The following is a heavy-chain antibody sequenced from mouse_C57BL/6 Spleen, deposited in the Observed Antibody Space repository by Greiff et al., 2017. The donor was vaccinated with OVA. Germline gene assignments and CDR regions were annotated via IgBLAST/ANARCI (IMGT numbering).Heavy chain of an antibody. CDR2: INPSTGGT. Sequence: VQLQQSGPELVKPGASVKISCKASGYSFTGYYMNWVKQSPEKSLEWIGEINPSTGGTTYNQKFKAKATLTVDKSSSTAYMQLKSLTSEDSAVYYCAYGNYGCAYWGQGTLVTVSA. CDR1: GYSFTGYY. CDR3: AYGNYGCAY. V-gene: IGHV1-42*01. J-gene: IGHJ3*01. D-gene: IGHD2-1*01.